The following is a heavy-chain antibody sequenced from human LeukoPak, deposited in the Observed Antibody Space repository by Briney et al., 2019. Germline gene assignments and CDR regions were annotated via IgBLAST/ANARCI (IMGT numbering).Heavy chain of an antibody. V-gene: IGHV4-59*01. CDR3: ARTLRGYSYGTVDY. Sequence: SETLSLTCTVSGGSISDYYCSWIRQPPGKGLEWIGYIYYSGSTNYNPSLKSRVTISVDTSKNQFSLKLSSVTTADTAVYYCARTLRGYSYGTVDYWGQGTLVTVSS. J-gene: IGHJ4*02. CDR2: IYYSGST. CDR1: GGSISDYY. D-gene: IGHD5-18*01.